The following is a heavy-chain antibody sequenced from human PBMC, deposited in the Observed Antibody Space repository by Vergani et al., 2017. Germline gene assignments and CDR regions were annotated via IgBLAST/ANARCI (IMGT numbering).Heavy chain of an antibody. Sequence: QVQLVQSGAEVKKPGASVKVSCKASGYTFTSYYMHWVRQAPGQGLEWMGIINPSGGSTSYAQKFQGRVTMTRDTSTSTVYMELRSLRSDDTAVYYCARGGEVAANYYYYMDVWGKGTTVTVSS. CDR3: ARGGEVAANYYYYMDV. D-gene: IGHD2-15*01. V-gene: IGHV1-46*01. CDR2: INPSGGST. CDR1: GYTFTSYY. J-gene: IGHJ6*03.